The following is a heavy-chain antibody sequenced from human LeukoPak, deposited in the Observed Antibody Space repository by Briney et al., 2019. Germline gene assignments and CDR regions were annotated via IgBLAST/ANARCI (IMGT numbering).Heavy chain of an antibody. Sequence: GSLRLSRAVSGFTFRSYWMHWVRQAPGKGLVWVSRISGDGSMTNYADSVKGRFTISRDNAKNTVYLQMNSLRAEDTAVYYCARYSSSSGGASHYLDYWGQGTLVTVSS. CDR3: ARYSSSSGGASHYLDY. V-gene: IGHV3-74*01. J-gene: IGHJ4*02. CDR1: GFTFRSYW. CDR2: ISGDGSMT. D-gene: IGHD6-6*01.